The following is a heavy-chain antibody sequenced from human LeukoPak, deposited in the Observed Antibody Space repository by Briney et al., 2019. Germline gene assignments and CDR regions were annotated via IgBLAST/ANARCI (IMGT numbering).Heavy chain of an antibody. J-gene: IGHJ5*02. Sequence: SETLSLTCTVSGGSISSTSYYWGWIRQSPGKGLEWIGSIHHSGATYYNPSLNSRVTMSVDTSKNQFSLKLSSVTAADTAVYYCARVFWSGYDNWFDPWGQGTLVTVSS. CDR3: ARVFWSGYDNWFDP. V-gene: IGHV4-39*07. D-gene: IGHD3-3*01. CDR2: IHHSGAT. CDR1: GGSISSTSYY.